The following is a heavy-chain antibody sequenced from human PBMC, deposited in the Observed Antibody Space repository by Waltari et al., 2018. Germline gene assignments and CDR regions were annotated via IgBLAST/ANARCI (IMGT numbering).Heavy chain of an antibody. V-gene: IGHV1-2*06. CDR1: GYTFTGYY. Sequence: QVQLVQSGAAVKKPGASVTVSCKASGYTFTGYYMHWVRQAPGQGLEWMGRINPNSGGTNYAQKFQGRVTMTRDTSISTAYMELSRLRSDDTAVYYCARDPIPPMYYYDSSGWGQGTLVTVSS. CDR3: ARDPIPPMYYYDSSG. D-gene: IGHD3-22*01. J-gene: IGHJ1*01. CDR2: INPNSGGT.